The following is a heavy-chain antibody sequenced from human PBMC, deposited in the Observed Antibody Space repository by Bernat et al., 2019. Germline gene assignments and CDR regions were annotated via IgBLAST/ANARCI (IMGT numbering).Heavy chain of an antibody. CDR1: GFTFSTYS. Sequence: EVQLVESGGGLVQPGGSLRLSCAASGFTFSTYSMNWVRQAPGKGLEWISCISSSSTIYSADSVKGRFTITIDNATNSLYLQMNSLRDEDTAVYYCGSEAWFDPWGQGTLVTVSS. CDR3: GSEAWFDP. J-gene: IGHJ5*02. V-gene: IGHV3-48*02. CDR2: ISSSSTI.